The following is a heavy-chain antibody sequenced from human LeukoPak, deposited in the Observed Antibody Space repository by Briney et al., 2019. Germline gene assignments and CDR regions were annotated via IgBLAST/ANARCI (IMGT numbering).Heavy chain of an antibody. Sequence: PGGSLRLPCAASGFTFSSYAMSWVRQAPGKGLEWVSAIGGSGGSTYYADSVKGRFTISRDNSKNTLYLQMNSLRAEDTAVYYCAKSRGGVVVVAATLNWFDPWGQGTLVTVSS. CDR2: IGGSGGST. V-gene: IGHV3-23*01. D-gene: IGHD2-15*01. J-gene: IGHJ5*02. CDR3: AKSRGGVVVVAATLNWFDP. CDR1: GFTFSSYA.